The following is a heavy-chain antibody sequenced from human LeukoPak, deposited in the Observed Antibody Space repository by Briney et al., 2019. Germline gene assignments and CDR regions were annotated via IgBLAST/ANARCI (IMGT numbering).Heavy chain of an antibody. V-gene: IGHV1-69*13. Sequence: AASEKVSCKASGGTFSSYAISWVRQAPGQGLEWMGGIIPIFGTANYAQKFQGRVTITADESTSTAYMELSSLRSEDTAVYYCASSSIAAARLFDPWGQGTLVTVSS. CDR3: ASSSIAAARLFDP. CDR1: GGTFSSYA. J-gene: IGHJ5*02. CDR2: IIPIFGTA. D-gene: IGHD6-13*01.